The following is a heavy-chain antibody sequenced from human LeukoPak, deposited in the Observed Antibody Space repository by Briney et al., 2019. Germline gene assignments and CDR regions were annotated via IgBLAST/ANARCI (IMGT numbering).Heavy chain of an antibody. J-gene: IGHJ4*02. CDR1: GSTFSSYE. CDR2: ISSSSSYI. V-gene: IGHV3-21*04. D-gene: IGHD6-19*01. CDR3: ARVPPALSGWEIYFDY. Sequence: GGSLRLSCAASGSTFSSYEMNWVRQAPGKGLEWVSSISSSSSYIYYADSVKGRFTISRDNAKNSLNLQMNSLRAEDTAVYYCARVPPALSGWEIYFDYWGQGTLVTVSS.